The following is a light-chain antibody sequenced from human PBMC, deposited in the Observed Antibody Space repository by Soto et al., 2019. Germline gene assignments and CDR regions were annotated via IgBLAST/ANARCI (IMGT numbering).Light chain of an antibody. V-gene: IGKV3-20*01. CDR3: QQYNSYSRT. J-gene: IGKJ1*01. CDR2: DAS. CDR1: QTVRNNY. Sequence: EFVLTQSPGTLSLSPGERATLSCRASQTVRNNYLAWYQQKPGQAPRLLIYDASSRATGIPDRFSGGGSGTDFTLTISSLQPDDFATYYCQQYNSYSRTFGQGTKVDIK.